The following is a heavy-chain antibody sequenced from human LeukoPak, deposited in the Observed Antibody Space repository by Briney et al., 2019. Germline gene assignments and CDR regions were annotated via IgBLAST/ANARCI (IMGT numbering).Heavy chain of an antibody. V-gene: IGHV3-30*01. CDR3: ARDQGDAGNRIKRDGHYMDV. Sequence: GGSLRLSCAASGFTLNIYAFHWVRQAPGGGLEWVSVISYDGRNKYYADSVKGRFITSRDNSRNALDLQLNSLRPEDTAVYYCARDQGDAGNRIKRDGHYMDVWGKGTTVTVSS. CDR1: GFTLNIYA. D-gene: IGHD1-14*01. CDR2: ISYDGRNK. J-gene: IGHJ6*03.